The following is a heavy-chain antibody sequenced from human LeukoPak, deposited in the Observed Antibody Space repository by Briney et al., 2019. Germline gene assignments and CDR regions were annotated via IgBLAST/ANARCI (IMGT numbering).Heavy chain of an antibody. CDR3: ARAPGGSKYDY. D-gene: IGHD1-26*01. Sequence: PSETLSLTCTVSGGSISNYYWSWIRQPPGKGLEWIGYIYYSGSTNYNPSLKSRATISVDTSKNQFSLKLSSVTAADTAVYYCARAPGGSKYDYWGQGTLVTVSS. CDR2: IYYSGST. CDR1: GGSISNYY. V-gene: IGHV4-59*12. J-gene: IGHJ4*02.